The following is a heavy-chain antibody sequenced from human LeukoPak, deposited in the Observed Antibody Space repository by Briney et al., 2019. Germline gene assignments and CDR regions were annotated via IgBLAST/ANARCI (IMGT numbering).Heavy chain of an antibody. CDR2: FDLEDGET. CDR1: GYTLTELS. D-gene: IGHD3-22*01. CDR3: ATGLMYYYDSSGSHDAFDI. J-gene: IGHJ3*02. V-gene: IGHV1-24*01. Sequence: ASVKVSCKVSGYTLTELSMHWVRQAPGKGLEWMGGFDLEDGETIYAQKFQGRVTMTEDTSTDTAYMELSSLRSEDTAVYYCATGLMYYYDSSGSHDAFDIWGQGTMVTVSS.